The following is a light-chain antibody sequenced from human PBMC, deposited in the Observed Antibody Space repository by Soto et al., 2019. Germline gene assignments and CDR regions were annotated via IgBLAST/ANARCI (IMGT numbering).Light chain of an antibody. V-gene: IGKV1-9*01. J-gene: IGKJ2*01. CDR3: QHLNTYPRT. CDR2: GAS. CDR1: QGISSY. Sequence: DIQLTQSPSFLSASVGDRVTITCPASQGISSYLAWYQQPPGKAPKLLIYGASTLQRGVSSRFSGSGSGTEFTLTISSLQPEDFATYYCQHLNTYPRTFGQGTKLEVK.